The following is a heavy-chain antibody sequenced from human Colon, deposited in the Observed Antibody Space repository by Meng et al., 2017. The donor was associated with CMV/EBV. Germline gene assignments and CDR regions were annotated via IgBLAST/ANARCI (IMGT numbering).Heavy chain of an antibody. V-gene: IGHV3-9*01. D-gene: IGHD7-27*01. CDR1: GFAFGEYA. CDR2: ISWNSFSI. CDR3: ARDSSNWGYHFDS. J-gene: IGHJ4*02. Sequence: SLKISCAGSGFAFGEYAMHWVRQVPGKGLEWLSGISWNSFSIDYADSVKGRFTISRDNAKNSLYLEMSSLRVEDTAFYYCARDSSNWGYHFDSWGQGTLVSLL.